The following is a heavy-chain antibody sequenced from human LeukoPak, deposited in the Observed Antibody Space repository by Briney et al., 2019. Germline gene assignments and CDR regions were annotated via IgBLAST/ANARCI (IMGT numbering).Heavy chain of an antibody. V-gene: IGHV4-59*01. CDR2: IYYSGST. J-gene: IGHJ4*02. CDR3: ARLARRAAGYY. CDR1: GGSISSYY. D-gene: IGHD6-13*01. Sequence: PSETLSLTCTVSGGSISSYYWSWIRQPPGKGLEWIGYIYYSGSTNYNPSLTSRVTISVDTSKNQFSLKLSSVTAADTAVYYCARLARRAAGYYWGQSTLVTVSS.